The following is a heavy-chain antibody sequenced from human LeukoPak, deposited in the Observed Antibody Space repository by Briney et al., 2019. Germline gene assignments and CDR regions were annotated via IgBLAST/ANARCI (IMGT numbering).Heavy chain of an antibody. D-gene: IGHD5-18*01. CDR3: ARDKGYGPYYYYYYMDV. CDR1: GGSISSYY. CDR2: IYTSGST. Sequence: SETLSLTCTVSGGSISSYYWSWIRQPAGKGLEWIGRIYTSGSTNYNPSLKSRVTMSVDTSNNQFSLKLSSVTAADTAVYYCARDKGYGPYYYYYYMDVWGKGTTVTVSS. V-gene: IGHV4-4*07. J-gene: IGHJ6*03.